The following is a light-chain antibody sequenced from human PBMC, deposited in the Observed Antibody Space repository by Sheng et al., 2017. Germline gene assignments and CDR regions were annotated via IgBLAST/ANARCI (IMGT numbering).Light chain of an antibody. CDR3: QKYESSWA. CDR2: KAS. J-gene: IGKJ1*01. CDR1: QSISSW. Sequence: DIQLTQFTSTLSASVGDRVTITCRASQSISSWLAWYQQKPGKAPKVLIYKASYLESGVPSRFSGSGSGTEFSLTISSLQPDDIATYYCQKYESSWAFGQGTKVEIK. V-gene: IGKV1-5*03.